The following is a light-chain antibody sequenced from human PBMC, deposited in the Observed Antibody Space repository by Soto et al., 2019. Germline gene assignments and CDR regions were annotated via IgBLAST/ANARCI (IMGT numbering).Light chain of an antibody. CDR1: QTVGRDY. V-gene: IGKV3-20*01. CDR3: HQYAYSPLT. J-gene: IGKJ4*01. CDR2: GAT. Sequence: EIVLTQSPGTLSMSPGAGAPLSCRARQTVGRDYLAWYQQKPGQAPRLLVHGATSRATGIPDRFSGSGSGTDFNLTISRLEPEDFAVYFCHQYAYSPLTFGGGTKVDI.